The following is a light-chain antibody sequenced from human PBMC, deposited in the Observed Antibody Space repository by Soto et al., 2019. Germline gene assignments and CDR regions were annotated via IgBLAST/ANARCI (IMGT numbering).Light chain of an antibody. CDR1: SSDVGGYHY. CDR3: TSYTSTGTLV. Sequence: QSALTQPASVSGSPGQSITISCTGTSSDVGGYHYVSWYQHRPGRVPKLIIYEVTNRASGVTHRFSASKSGNTASLTISGLLADDEADYYCTSYTSTGTLVFGGGTKLTVL. J-gene: IGLJ3*02. V-gene: IGLV2-14*01. CDR2: EVT.